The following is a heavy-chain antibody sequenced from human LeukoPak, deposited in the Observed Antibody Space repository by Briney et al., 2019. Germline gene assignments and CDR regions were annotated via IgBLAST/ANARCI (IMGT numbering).Heavy chain of an antibody. CDR1: GFTFSSYS. J-gene: IGHJ2*01. CDR2: ISSSSSYI. V-gene: IGHV3-21*01. D-gene: IGHD6-13*01. CDR3: ASGGSSWYPGWYFDL. Sequence: GGSLRLSCAASGFTFSSYSMNWVRQAPGKGLEWVSSISSSSSYIYYADSVKGRFTISRDNAKNSLYLQMNSLRAEDTAVYYCASGGSSWYPGWYFDLWGRGTLVTVS.